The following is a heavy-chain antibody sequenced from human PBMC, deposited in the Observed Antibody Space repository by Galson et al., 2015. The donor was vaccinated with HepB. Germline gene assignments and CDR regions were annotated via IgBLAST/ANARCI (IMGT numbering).Heavy chain of an antibody. D-gene: IGHD2-15*01. Sequence: SVKVSCKASGFTFTSSAMQWVRQARGQRLEWIGWIVVGSGNTNYAQKFQERVTITRDMSTSTAYMELSSLRSVDTAVYYCAAGVVVVAATPYGMDVWGQGTTVTVSS. CDR3: AAGVVVVAATPYGMDV. CDR1: GFTFTSSA. V-gene: IGHV1-58*02. J-gene: IGHJ6*02. CDR2: IVVGSGNT.